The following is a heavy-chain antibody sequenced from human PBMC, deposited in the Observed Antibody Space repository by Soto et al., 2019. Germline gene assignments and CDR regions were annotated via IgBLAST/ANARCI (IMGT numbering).Heavy chain of an antibody. CDR2: LSYDGTNK. CDR3: SKYAGGTTPPGLSAAACNFNYGMDF. Sequence: PGVTRRLSCEASGFFFSDYGMHWVRQAPGKGLGWVAVLSYDGTNKYYGDSAMGRFTISRDNSRNTLYLDMTSLSEEDTAAYECSKYAGGTTPPGLSAAACNFNYGMDFWGPGTTVT. CDR1: GFFFSDYG. V-gene: IGHV3-30*18. D-gene: IGHD2-2*01. J-gene: IGHJ6*02.